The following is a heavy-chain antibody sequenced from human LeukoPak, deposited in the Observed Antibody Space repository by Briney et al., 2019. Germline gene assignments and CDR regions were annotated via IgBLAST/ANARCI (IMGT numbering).Heavy chain of an antibody. J-gene: IGHJ4*02. CDR2: INPSGGST. CDR1: GYTFTRYY. CDR3: ARAVAGLNYFDY. V-gene: IGHV1-46*01. D-gene: IGHD6-19*01. Sequence: ASVKVSCKASGYTFTRYYMHWVRQAPGQGLEWMGIINPSGGSTSYAQKFQGRVTMTRDTSTSTVYMELSSLRSEDTAVYYCARAVAGLNYFDYWGQGTLVTVSS.